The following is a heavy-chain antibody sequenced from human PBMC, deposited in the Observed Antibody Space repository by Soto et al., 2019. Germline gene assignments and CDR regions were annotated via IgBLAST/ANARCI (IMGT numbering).Heavy chain of an antibody. J-gene: IGHJ5*02. Sequence: EVQLLDSGGGLVQPGGSLRLSCAASGFSFSSFAMSWVRQAPGKGLEWVSTISGSGGSTFYADSVKGRFTISRDNSQDTLSVQMNSLRGGDTGVYYWGKGSRAGSWFDPRGQGNLVNVSS. CDR3: GKGSRAGSWFDP. CDR1: GFSFSSFA. CDR2: ISGSGGST. V-gene: IGHV3-23*01. D-gene: IGHD3-10*01.